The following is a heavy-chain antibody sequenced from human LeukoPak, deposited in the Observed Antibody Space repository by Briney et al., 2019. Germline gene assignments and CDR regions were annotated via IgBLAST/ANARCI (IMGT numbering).Heavy chain of an antibody. CDR3: ARAGSNWNYVY. CDR1: GFTFRGFL. CDR2: IKQDGSEK. D-gene: IGHD1-7*01. V-gene: IGHV3-7*01. Sequence: GGSLRLSCAASGFTFRGFLMSWVRQIPGKGLEWVANIKQDGSEKYYADALKGRFTISRDNTKNSLSLQMNSLIVEDTAVYYCARAGSNWNYVYWGQGTLATVSS. J-gene: IGHJ4*02.